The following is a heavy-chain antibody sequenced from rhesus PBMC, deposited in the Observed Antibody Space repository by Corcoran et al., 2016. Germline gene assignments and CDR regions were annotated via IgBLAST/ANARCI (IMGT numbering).Heavy chain of an antibody. CDR2: IYGRGSST. CDR3: ASALGAGSLDS. CDR1: GGSLSSNY. D-gene: IGHD2-33*01. Sequence: QVQLQESGPGLVKPLETLSLTCAVFGGSLSSNYWSWIRHAPGKGLEWIGYIYGRGSSTNYNPSLKRRVTLSVDTSKNQLSLKLSSVTAADTAVYYCASALGAGSLDSWGQGVVVTVSS. V-gene: IGHV4S11*01. J-gene: IGHJ6*01.